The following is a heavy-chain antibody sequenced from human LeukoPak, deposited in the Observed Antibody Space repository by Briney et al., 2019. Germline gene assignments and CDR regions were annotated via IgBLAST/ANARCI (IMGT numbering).Heavy chain of an antibody. V-gene: IGHV1-46*01. CDR1: GYTFTSYY. J-gene: IGHJ4*02. D-gene: IGHD1-26*01. CDR2: INPSGTTT. CDR3: ARGWEQLPPAY. Sequence: ASVKVFCKASGYTFTSYYMHWVRQAPGQGLEWMGIINPSGTTTTYTQKFQGRVTMTRDTSTSTVYMELSSLRSEDTAVYYCARGWEQLPPAYWGQGTLVTVSS.